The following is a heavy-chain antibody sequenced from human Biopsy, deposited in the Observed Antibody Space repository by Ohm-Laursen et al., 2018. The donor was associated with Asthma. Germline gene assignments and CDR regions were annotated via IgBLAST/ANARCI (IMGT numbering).Heavy chain of an antibody. CDR1: GGTLSNFA. J-gene: IGHJ6*02. CDR2: IMTVFGTT. D-gene: IGHD6-19*01. Sequence: ASVKVSCNAPGGTLSNFAISWVRQAPGQGLEWLGGIMTVFGTTNHAQKFQGRVTITADESTSTAYMEVTSLRSEDTAIYYCGRCQVGYSSGWSLLLKKIYYSGMDVWGQGTAVTVSS. V-gene: IGHV1-69*13. CDR3: GRCQVGYSSGWSLLLKKIYYSGMDV.